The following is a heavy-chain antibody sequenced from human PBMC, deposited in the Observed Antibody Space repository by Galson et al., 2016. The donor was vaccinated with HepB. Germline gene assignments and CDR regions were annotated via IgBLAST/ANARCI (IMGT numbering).Heavy chain of an antibody. Sequence: SLRLSCAASGFTFSSYEMNWIRQAPGKGLEWVSYIDSSGSTIYYADSVKGRFTISRDNAENSLYLQMNSLRAEDTAVYYCARSNRASHYYGSGRHRCNWFDPWGQGTQVTVSS. CDR2: IDSSGSTI. CDR3: ARSNRASHYYGSGRHRCNWFDP. CDR1: GFTFSSYE. V-gene: IGHV3-48*03. D-gene: IGHD3-10*01. J-gene: IGHJ5*02.